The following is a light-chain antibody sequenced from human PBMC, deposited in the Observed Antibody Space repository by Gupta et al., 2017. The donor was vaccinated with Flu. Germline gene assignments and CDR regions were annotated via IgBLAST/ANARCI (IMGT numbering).Light chain of an antibody. CDR1: NIGSKR. Sequence: GKTARITCGGNNIGSKRVHWYQQKPGKAPVRVGREEFDRPSGIPERFSGSNSGNTATRNISRVEAGDEADYDGQLWNSSSDHEIFGGGTKLTVL. V-gene: IGLV3-21*03. CDR3: QLWNSSSDHEI. J-gene: IGLJ2*01. CDR2: EEF.